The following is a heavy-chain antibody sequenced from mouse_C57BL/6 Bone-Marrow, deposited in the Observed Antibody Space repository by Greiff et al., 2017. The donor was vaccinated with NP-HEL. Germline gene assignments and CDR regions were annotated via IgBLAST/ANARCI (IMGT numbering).Heavy chain of an antibody. Sequence: EVKLMESGAELVKPGASVKLSCTASGFNIKDYYMHWVKQRTEQGLEWIGRIDPEDGETKYAPKFQGKATITADTSSNTAYLQLSSLTSEDPAVYFCARNYYGSSYNYFDYWGQGTTLTGSS. CDR1: GFNIKDYY. D-gene: IGHD1-1*01. V-gene: IGHV14-2*01. CDR3: ARNYYGSSYNYFDY. J-gene: IGHJ2*01. CDR2: IDPEDGET.